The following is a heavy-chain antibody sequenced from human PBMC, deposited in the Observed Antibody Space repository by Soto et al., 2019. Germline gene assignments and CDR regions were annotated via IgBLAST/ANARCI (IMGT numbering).Heavy chain of an antibody. CDR3: ARGRSTTATSDY. Sequence: PSETLSLTLAVYGWSFSCYYWIGIRQPPGKGLEWIGEINHSGSTNYNPSLKRRVTISVDTSKNQFPLKLSSVTAADTAVYYCARGRSTTATSDYWGQGTLVTVS. V-gene: IGHV4-34*01. CDR2: INHSGST. CDR1: GWSFSCYY. J-gene: IGHJ4*02. D-gene: IGHD4-17*01.